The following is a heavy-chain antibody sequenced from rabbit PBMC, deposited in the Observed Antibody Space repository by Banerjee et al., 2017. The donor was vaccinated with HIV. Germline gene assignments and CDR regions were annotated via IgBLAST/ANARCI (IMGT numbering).Heavy chain of an antibody. CDR2: IDTGDGST. J-gene: IGHJ6*01. Sequence: QEQLVESGGDLVQPEGSLTLTCKASGFDFSNNAMCWVRQAPGKGLEWIASIDTGDGSTYYASWAKGRFTISKTSSTTVTLQMTSLTAADTATYFCARGGLWGQGTLVTVS. CDR1: GFDFSNNA. V-gene: IGHV1S47*01. CDR3: ARGGL.